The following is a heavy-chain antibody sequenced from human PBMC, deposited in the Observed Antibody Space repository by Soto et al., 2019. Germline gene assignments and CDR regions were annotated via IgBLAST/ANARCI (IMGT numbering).Heavy chain of an antibody. J-gene: IGHJ6*02. CDR3: TRGAGFFYGVDV. CDR2: ISFSGSTI. V-gene: IGHV3-48*03. D-gene: IGHD3-10*01. Sequence: HPGGSLRLSCAASGFSFSDYEMNWVRQAPGKGLEWIAHISFSGSTINYADSVKGRFSISRDNSKNFLYLQMSGLRADDSAVYYCTRGAGFFYGVDVWGLGTTVTVSS. CDR1: GFSFSDYE.